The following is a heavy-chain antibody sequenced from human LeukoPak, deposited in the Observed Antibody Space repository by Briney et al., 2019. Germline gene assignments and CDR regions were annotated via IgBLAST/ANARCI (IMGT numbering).Heavy chain of an antibody. D-gene: IGHD3-3*01. CDR1: GGSFSGYY. Sequence: SETLSLTCAVYGGSFSGYYWSWIRQPPGKGLEWIGEINHSGSTNYNPSLKSRVTISVDTSKNQFSLKLSSVTAADTAAYYCARSIYDFWSGYYHDAFDIWGQGTMVTVSS. CDR3: ARSIYDFWSGYYHDAFDI. V-gene: IGHV4-34*01. CDR2: INHSGST. J-gene: IGHJ3*02.